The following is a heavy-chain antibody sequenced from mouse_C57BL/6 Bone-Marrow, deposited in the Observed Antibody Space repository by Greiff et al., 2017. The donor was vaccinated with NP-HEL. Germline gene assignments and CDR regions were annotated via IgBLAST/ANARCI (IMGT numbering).Heavy chain of an antibody. CDR1: GYAFSSSW. J-gene: IGHJ1*03. Sequence: QVQLQQSGPELVKPGASVKISCKASGYAFSSSWMNWVKQRPGKGLEWIGRIYPGDGDTNYNGKFKGKATLTADKSSSTAYMQLSSLTSEDSAVDCCARSIFYWYFDVGGTGTTVTVSS. CDR3: ARSIFYWYFDV. CDR2: IYPGDGDT. V-gene: IGHV1-82*01. D-gene: IGHD1-1*01.